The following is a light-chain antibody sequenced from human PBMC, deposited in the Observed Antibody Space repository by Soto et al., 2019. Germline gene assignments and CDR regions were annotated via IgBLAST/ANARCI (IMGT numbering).Light chain of an antibody. J-gene: IGKJ1*01. CDR1: TSVSSSY. Sequence: TQSPGTMSLSPEERATLSCRASTSVSSSYLAWYQQKPGQAPRLLIYGASSRATGIPDRFSGSGSGTDFTLTISRLEPEDFAVYYCQQSGSSPPTFGQGTKVDIK. CDR2: GAS. V-gene: IGKV3-20*01. CDR3: QQSGSSPPT.